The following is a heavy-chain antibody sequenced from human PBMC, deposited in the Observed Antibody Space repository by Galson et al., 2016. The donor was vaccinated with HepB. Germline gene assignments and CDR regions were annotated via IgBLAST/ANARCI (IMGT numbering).Heavy chain of an antibody. CDR2: INPDSGVT. CDR3: AGDRYSGSYYVGAFDI. Sequence: SCAASGYTFTGYYMHWVRQAPGQGLEWMGWINPDSGVTSYAQKFQGRVTMTRDTSISTVYMELSRLKSDDTAIYYCAGDRYSGSYYVGAFDIWGQGTMVTVS. CDR1: GYTFTGYY. J-gene: IGHJ3*02. D-gene: IGHD1-26*01. V-gene: IGHV1-2*02.